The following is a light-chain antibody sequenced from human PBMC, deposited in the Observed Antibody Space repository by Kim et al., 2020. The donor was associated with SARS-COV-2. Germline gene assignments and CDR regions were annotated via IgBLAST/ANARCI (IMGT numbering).Light chain of an antibody. V-gene: IGKV1-39*01. Sequence: TSVGDRVTITCRASQSISNYLNWYQQKPGKTPKPLIYAASSLQSGVPSRFSGSGSGTDFTLTISSLQPEDFATYYCQQSYSAPWTFGQGTKVEIK. CDR3: QQSYSAPWT. J-gene: IGKJ1*01. CDR1: QSISNY. CDR2: AAS.